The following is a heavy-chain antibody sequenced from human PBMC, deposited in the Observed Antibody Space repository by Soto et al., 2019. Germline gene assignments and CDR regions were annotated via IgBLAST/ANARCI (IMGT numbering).Heavy chain of an antibody. D-gene: IGHD2-2*01. CDR2: ISSGNGDI. CDR1: GYTFTTYA. Sequence: ASVKVSCKASGYTFTTYALHWLRQAPGQRLECMGWISSGNGDIKYSGKFQGRVTITRDTSASTASMELSSLRSEDTAVYYCARAYRTSWHANWGQGTLVTVSS. CDR3: ARAYRTSWHAN. V-gene: IGHV1-3*01. J-gene: IGHJ4*02.